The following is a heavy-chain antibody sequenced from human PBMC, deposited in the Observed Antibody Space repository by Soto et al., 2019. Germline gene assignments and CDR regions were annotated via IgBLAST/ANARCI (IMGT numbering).Heavy chain of an antibody. CDR2: ITSDGDST. V-gene: IGHV3-64D*06. Sequence: GGSLRLSCSVSGFTFSNYAMHWVRQAPGEGLEYVSGITSDGDSTYHADSVKGRFTISRDNSKDTLYLQMSSLRLEDTAIYYCVKGNQLLRYYFEFWGQGTLVTVSS. J-gene: IGHJ4*02. CDR1: GFTFSNYA. CDR3: VKGNQLLRYYFEF. D-gene: IGHD2-15*01.